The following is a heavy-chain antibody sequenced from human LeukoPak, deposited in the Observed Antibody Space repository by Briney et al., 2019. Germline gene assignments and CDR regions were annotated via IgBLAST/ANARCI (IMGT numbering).Heavy chain of an antibody. CDR3: ARAPGAALD. CDR1: GVSFRGYY. J-gene: IGHJ4*02. D-gene: IGHD2-15*01. Sequence: SETLSLTCAVYGVSFRGYYCSWIRQPPGRGREWIGEINHSGNTNYNPPLKSRVTISVDTSKNQLSLKLNSATAADTAVYYCARAPGAALDWGQGTLVTVPS. V-gene: IGHV4-34*01. CDR2: INHSGNT.